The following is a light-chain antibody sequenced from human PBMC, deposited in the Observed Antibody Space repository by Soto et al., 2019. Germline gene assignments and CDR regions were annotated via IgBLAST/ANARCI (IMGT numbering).Light chain of an antibody. J-gene: IGKJ1*01. Sequence: AIRMTQSPSSLSASTGDRVTITCRASQGISSYLAWYQQKPGKAPKLLIYAASTLQSGVPSRFSGSGSGTGFPLTIRWLPSGDFGTYYCQQYYSYPQTFGQGTKVDIK. CDR2: AAS. V-gene: IGKV1-8*01. CDR1: QGISSY. CDR3: QQYYSYPQT.